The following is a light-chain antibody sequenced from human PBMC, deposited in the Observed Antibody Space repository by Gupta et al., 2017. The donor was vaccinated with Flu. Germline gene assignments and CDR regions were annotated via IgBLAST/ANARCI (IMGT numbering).Light chain of an antibody. V-gene: IGKV2-28*01. J-gene: IGKJ2*01. CDR1: QSLVQRDGNKY. CDR2: LGS. CDR3: MQARQTPYT. Sequence: DIVMTQSPLSLAVTPGEPASISCRSSQSLVQRDGNKYLDWYLQRPGQSPQLLIYLGSNRAPGVPDRFSGSGSGTDFTLKISRVETEDIGIYYCMQARQTPYTFGHGTKLQIK.